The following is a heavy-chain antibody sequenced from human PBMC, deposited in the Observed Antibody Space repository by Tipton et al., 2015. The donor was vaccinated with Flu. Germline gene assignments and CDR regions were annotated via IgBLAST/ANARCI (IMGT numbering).Heavy chain of an antibody. CDR2: IYPGGGGT. Sequence: QLVQSGAEVKKPGASVRISCTASGYTFTNYNMHWVRQAPGQGPEWMGIIYPGGGGTTYAQRFQGRVTLTRDKSTSTVYMELSSLRSVDTAFYYCARDRGFGAYTFDYWGQGTLVTVAS. J-gene: IGHJ4*02. CDR1: GYTFTNYN. D-gene: IGHD3-10*01. CDR3: ARDRGFGAYTFDY. V-gene: IGHV1-46*01.